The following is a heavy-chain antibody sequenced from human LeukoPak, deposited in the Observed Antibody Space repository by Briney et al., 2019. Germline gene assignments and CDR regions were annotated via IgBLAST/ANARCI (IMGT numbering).Heavy chain of an antibody. Sequence: GGSLRLSCAASGFIFNTYWMNWVRQAPGKGLEWVASIKHDGSEQYYVDSVKGRLTISRDNARNSLNLQMDSLRAEDTAVYYCARGHYGLEVWGQGTTVTVSS. V-gene: IGHV3-7*05. CDR1: GFIFNTYW. CDR2: IKHDGSEQ. J-gene: IGHJ6*02. CDR3: ARGHYGLEV.